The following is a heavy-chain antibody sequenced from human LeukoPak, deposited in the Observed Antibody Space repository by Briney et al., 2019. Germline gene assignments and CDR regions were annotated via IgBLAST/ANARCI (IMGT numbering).Heavy chain of an antibody. CDR2: ISTYNGNT. CDR3: ARGGGEYSSSSNYYYYMDV. V-gene: IGHV1-18*01. D-gene: IGHD6-6*01. J-gene: IGHJ6*03. CDR1: GYTFTSYG. Sequence: ASVKVSCKASGYTFTSYGISWARQAPGQGLEWMGWISTYNGNTNYAQNLQGRVTMTTDTSTTTAYMELRSLRSDDTAMYYCARGGGEYSSSSNYYYYMDVWGKGTTVTVSS.